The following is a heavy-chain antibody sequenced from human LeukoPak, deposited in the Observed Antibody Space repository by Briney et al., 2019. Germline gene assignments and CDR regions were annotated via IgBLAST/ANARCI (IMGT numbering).Heavy chain of an antibody. CDR2: VYYSGST. D-gene: IGHD6-13*01. J-gene: IGHJ3*02. Sequence: SETLSLTCTVSGGSISSYYWSWLRQPPGKGLEWTGYVYYSGSTNYNPSLKSRVTISVDRSKNQFSLKLSSVTAADMAVYYCARARIAAAGAFDIWGQGTMVTVSS. V-gene: IGHV4-59*12. CDR1: GGSISSYY. CDR3: ARARIAAAGAFDI.